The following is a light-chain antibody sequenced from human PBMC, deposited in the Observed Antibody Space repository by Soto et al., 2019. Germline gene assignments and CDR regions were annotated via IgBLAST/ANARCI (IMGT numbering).Light chain of an antibody. V-gene: IGLV1-51*02. J-gene: IGLJ3*02. Sequence: QSVLTQPPSVSAAPGQKVTVSCSGSSSNIGNNYVFWYQHLPGTAPKLLIYENNKRPSGIPDRSSGSKSGTSATLGITGLQTGDEADYYCGTWDSSLSAWVFGGGTKVTVL. CDR3: GTWDSSLSAWV. CDR1: SSNIGNNY. CDR2: ENN.